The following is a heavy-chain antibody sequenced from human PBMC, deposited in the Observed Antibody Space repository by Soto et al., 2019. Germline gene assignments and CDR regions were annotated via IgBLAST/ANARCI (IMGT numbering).Heavy chain of an antibody. Sequence: ASVKVSCKASGYTFTDYYLHWVRQAPGQGPEWMGWINPNSGGTKYVHKFQGRVAMTRDTSISTAYMELSGLRSDDTAVYFCARDWYYFDSSGYSKPVYYYYYGLDVWGQGTTVTVSS. J-gene: IGHJ6*02. D-gene: IGHD3-22*01. CDR2: INPNSGGT. V-gene: IGHV1-2*02. CDR1: GYTFTDYY. CDR3: ARDWYYFDSSGYSKPVYYYYYGLDV.